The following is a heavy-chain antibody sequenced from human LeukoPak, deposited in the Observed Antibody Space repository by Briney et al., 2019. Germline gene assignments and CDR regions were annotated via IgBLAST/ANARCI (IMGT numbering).Heavy chain of an antibody. CDR1: GFTFSSYE. V-gene: IGHV3-48*03. CDR3: ARDLLCGGVSCYEPDTFDI. J-gene: IGHJ3*02. D-gene: IGHD2-21*01. Sequence: GGSLRLSCAASGFTFSSYELNWVRQAPGKGLEWISYISSGGGTIYYADSVKGRFTISRDDARNSLYLQMKSLRAEDTAVYYCARDLLCGGVSCYEPDTFDIWGQGTMVTVSS. CDR2: ISSGGGTI.